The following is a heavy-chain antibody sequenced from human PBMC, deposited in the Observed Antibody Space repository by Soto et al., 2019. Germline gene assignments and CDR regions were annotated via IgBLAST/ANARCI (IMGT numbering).Heavy chain of an antibody. V-gene: IGHV4-59*01. J-gene: IGHJ5*02. Sequence: SETLSLTCTASGGSIIRYYWSWIRQPPGKGLEWIGYIYYSGSTNYNPSLKSRVTISVDTSKNQFSLKRSSVTAADPAVYYCAIVIAGARSNLFDPCGQGTLVTVSS. CDR1: GGSIIRYY. D-gene: IGHD1-20*01. CDR3: AIVIAGARSNLFDP. CDR2: IYYSGST.